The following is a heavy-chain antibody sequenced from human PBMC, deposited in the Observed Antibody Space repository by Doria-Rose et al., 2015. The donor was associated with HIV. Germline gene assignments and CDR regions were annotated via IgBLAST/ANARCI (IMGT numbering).Heavy chain of an antibody. CDR2: IFSYVER. J-gene: IGHJ4*02. V-gene: IGHV2-26*01. CDR1: GVSLSSPGMG. CDR3: ARIKSSRWYHKYYFDF. D-gene: IGHD6-13*01. Sequence: QVTLKEPGPVLVKPTETLTLTCTVSGVSLSSPGMGVSWIRQPPGKALEWLATIFSYVERSYKTSLKSRLTISVGTYKSQVVLTMTDMDPVDTATYYCARIKSSRWYHKYYFDFWGQGTVVFVSA.